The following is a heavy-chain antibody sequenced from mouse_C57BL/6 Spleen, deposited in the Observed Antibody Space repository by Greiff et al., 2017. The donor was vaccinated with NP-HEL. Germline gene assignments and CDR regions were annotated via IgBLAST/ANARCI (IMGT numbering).Heavy chain of an antibody. D-gene: IGHD1-1*01. CDR1: GYTFTSYW. CDR2: IDPSDSYT. V-gene: IGHV1-69*01. J-gene: IGHJ4*01. Sequence: QVQLQQPGAELVMPGASVKLSCKASGYTFTSYWMHWVKQRPGQGLEWIGEIDPSDSYTNYNQKFKGKSTLTVDKSSSTAYMQLSSLTSEASAVYYCARSNYYGSSYNAMDYWGQGTSVTVSS. CDR3: ARSNYYGSSYNAMDY.